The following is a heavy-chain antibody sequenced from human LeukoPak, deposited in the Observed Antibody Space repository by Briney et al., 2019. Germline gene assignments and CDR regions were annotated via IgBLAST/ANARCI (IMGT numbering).Heavy chain of an antibody. Sequence: GGSLRLSCAASGFPFSDYGMYWVRQAPGKGLEWLAVISHDGSNKHYADSVKGRITISRDNSMNTLYLQMNSLTAEDTAVYYCAKVRWGSDNALDSWGQGTLVTVSS. CDR3: AKVRWGSDNALDS. J-gene: IGHJ4*02. CDR2: ISHDGSNK. CDR1: GFPFSDYG. D-gene: IGHD3-16*01. V-gene: IGHV3-30*18.